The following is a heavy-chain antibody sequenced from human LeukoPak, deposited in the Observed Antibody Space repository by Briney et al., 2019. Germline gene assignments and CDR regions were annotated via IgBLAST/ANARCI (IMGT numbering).Heavy chain of an antibody. V-gene: IGHV3-30*02. CDR1: GFTFSSYG. CDR3: AKDIPDYGDYLPGI. J-gene: IGHJ3*02. CDR2: IRYDGSNK. D-gene: IGHD4-17*01. Sequence: GGSLRLSCAASGFTFSSYGMHWVRQAPGKGLEWVAFIRYDGSNKYYADSVKGRFTISRDNSKNTLYLQMNSLRTEDTAVYYCAKDIPDYGDYLPGIWGQGTMVTVSS.